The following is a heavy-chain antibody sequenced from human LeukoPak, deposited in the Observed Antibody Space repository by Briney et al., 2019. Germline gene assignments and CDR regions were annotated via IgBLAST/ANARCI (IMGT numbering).Heavy chain of an antibody. V-gene: IGHV7-4-1*02. CDR3: ARDYTLTLGTTTYFQH. CDR1: GYTFTGYY. Sequence: ASVKVSCKASGYTFTGYYIHWVRQAPGQGLELMGWINTNTGNPTYAQGFTGRFVFSLDTSVSTAYLQISSLKAEDTAVYYCARDYTLTLGTTTYFQHWGQGTLVTVSS. J-gene: IGHJ1*01. CDR2: INTNTGNP. D-gene: IGHD1-7*01.